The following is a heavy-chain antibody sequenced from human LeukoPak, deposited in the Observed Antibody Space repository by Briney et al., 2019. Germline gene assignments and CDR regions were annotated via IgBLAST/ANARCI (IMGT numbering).Heavy chain of an antibody. CDR1: GGSIRSGTYY. CDR3: ARGRGEQWLAYYYYYYYMDV. J-gene: IGHJ6*03. Sequence: SETLSLTCTVSGGSIRSGTYYWGWIRQPPGKGLEWIGSIYYNGNTYYNPSLKSRVTMSVDTSKNQFSLKLSSVTAADTAVYYCARGRGEQWLAYYYYYYYMDVWGKGTTVTVSS. V-gene: IGHV4-39*07. D-gene: IGHD6-19*01. CDR2: IYYNGNT.